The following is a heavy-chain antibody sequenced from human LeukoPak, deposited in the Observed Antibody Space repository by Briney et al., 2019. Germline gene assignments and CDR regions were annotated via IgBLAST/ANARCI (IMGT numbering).Heavy chain of an antibody. CDR2: VYYSGST. CDR1: GGSISTFY. D-gene: IGHD3-22*01. Sequence: SETLFLTCTVSGGSISTFYWSWLRQPPGEQLEWIGYVYYSGSTNYNPSFKTRVTISVDTSKNQFSLKLSSVSPADTAVYYCARVDYDSSGYFDYWGQGTLVTVSS. J-gene: IGHJ4*02. V-gene: IGHV4-59*01. CDR3: ARVDYDSSGYFDY.